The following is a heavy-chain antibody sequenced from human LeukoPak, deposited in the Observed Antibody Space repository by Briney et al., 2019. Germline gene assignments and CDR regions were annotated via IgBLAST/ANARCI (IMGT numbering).Heavy chain of an antibody. J-gene: IGHJ4*02. V-gene: IGHV3-30*19. CDR3: ARNRPGTTGTTLVADYLDY. D-gene: IGHD1-1*01. Sequence: TGGSLRLSCAASGFTFSSYGMHWVRQAPGKGLEWVAVILYDGSNEYYADFVKGRFTISRDNSNNTLYLQMNSLRPEDTAVYYCARNRPGTTGTTLVADYLDYWGQGTLVTVSS. CDR1: GFTFSSYG. CDR2: ILYDGSNE.